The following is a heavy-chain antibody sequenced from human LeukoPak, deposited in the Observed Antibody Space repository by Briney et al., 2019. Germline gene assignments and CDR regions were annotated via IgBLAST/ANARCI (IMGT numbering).Heavy chain of an antibody. J-gene: IGHJ3*02. CDR2: IYYSGST. Sequence: SETLSLTCTVSGGSISSSSYYWGWIRQPPGKGLEWIGSIYYSGSTYYNPSLKSRVTISVDTSKNQFSLKLSSVTAADTAVYYCARGYSGSFYAFDIWGQGTMVTVSS. CDR3: ARGYSGSFYAFDI. CDR1: GGSISSSSYY. D-gene: IGHD1-26*01. V-gene: IGHV4-39*01.